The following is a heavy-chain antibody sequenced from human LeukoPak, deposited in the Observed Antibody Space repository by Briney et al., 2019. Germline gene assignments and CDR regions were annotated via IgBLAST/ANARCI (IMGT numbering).Heavy chain of an antibody. CDR1: GGTFSSYA. V-gene: IGHV1-69*05. CDR3: ARVAAAGTPDKYYYYYYMDV. CDR2: IIPIFGTA. D-gene: IGHD6-13*01. Sequence: SVKVSCKASGGTFSSYAISWVRQAPGQGLEWMGGIIPIFGTANYAQKFQGRVTITTDESTSAAYMELSSLRSEDTAVYYCARVAAAGTPDKYYYYYYMDVWGKGTTVTVSS. J-gene: IGHJ6*03.